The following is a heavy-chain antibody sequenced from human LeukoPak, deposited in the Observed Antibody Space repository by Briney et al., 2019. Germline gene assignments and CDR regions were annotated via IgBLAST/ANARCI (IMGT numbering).Heavy chain of an antibody. J-gene: IGHJ4*02. CDR2: INPNSGGT. CDR1: GYTFTGYY. CDR3: ARAGVVVVAATALFDY. D-gene: IGHD2-15*01. Sequence: ASVKVSCKASGYTFTGYYMHWVRQTPGQGLEWMGWINPNSGGTNYAQKFQGRVTMTRDTSISTAYMELSRLRSDDTAVYYCARAGVVVVAATALFDYWGQGTLVTVSS. V-gene: IGHV1-2*02.